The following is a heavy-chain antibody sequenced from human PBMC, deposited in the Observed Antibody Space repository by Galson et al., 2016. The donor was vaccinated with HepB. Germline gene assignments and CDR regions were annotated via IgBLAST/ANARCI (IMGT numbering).Heavy chain of an antibody. CDR1: GFSVSNND. J-gene: IGHJ3*01. V-gene: IGHV3-53*01. D-gene: IGHD2-8*01. CDR2: SYSGGRT. Sequence: SLRLSCAASGFSVSNNDASWARQAPGKGLEWVSVSYSGGRTCYADSVKGRFTVSSDDSKNTLYLQMNSLRVEDTAVCYCAREGCINGVCHLDGFDVWGQGTMVTVSS. CDR3: AREGCINGVCHLDGFDV.